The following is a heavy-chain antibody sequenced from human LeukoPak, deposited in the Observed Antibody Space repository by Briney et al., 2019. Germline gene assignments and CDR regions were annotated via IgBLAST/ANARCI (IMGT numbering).Heavy chain of an antibody. J-gene: IGHJ4*02. Sequence: GGSLRLSCAASGFTFSSYAMSWVRQAPGKGLEWVSAISGSGGSTYYADSVKGRFTISRDDSKNTLYLQMNSLRAEDTAVYYCAKDDYYDSSGYYYGDDYWGQGTLVTVSS. CDR3: AKDDYYDSSGYYYGDDY. CDR1: GFTFSSYA. V-gene: IGHV3-23*01. CDR2: ISGSGGST. D-gene: IGHD3-22*01.